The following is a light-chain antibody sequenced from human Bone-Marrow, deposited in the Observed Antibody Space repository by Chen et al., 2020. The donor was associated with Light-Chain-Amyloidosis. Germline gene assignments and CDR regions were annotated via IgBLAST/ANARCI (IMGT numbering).Light chain of an antibody. CDR2: QAS. J-gene: IGKJ1*01. V-gene: IGKV1-5*03. CDR3: QQYNHYPWT. CDR1: QSISSW. Sequence: DIQMTQSPSTLSASVGDRVAITCRASQSISSWLAWYQQEPGRPPKLLVSQASNLESGVPSRFSGSGSGTAFTLSISNLQPDDFTTYYCQQYNHYPWTFGQGTRLEI.